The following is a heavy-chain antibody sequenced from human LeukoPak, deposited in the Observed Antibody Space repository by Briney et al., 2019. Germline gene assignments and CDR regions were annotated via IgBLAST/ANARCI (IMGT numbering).Heavy chain of an antibody. CDR1: GYSLSSGFF. V-gene: IGHV4-38-2*02. CDR2: FSHRGGS. CDR3: ARGGVGPTTNWFDP. Sequence: SETLSLTCTVSGYSLSSGFFCDWIRQSPGKGLEWIGSFSHRGGSYHNPSLKSRVTISVDTSKNQFSLRLTSVTAADTAVFYCARGGVGPTTNWFDPWGQGTLVTVSS. D-gene: IGHD1-26*01. J-gene: IGHJ5*02.